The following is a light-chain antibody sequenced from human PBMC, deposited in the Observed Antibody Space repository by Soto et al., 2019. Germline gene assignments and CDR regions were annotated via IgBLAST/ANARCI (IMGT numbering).Light chain of an antibody. CDR2: NNN. CDR1: SSNIGSNY. Sequence: QSVLTQPPSASGTPGQRVTISCSGSSSNIGSNYVYWYQQLPGTAPKLLIYNNNNRPSGVPDRFSGSKSGTSASLAITGLQAEDEADYYCQSYDSSLSGVVFGGGTKLTVL. CDR3: QSYDSSLSGVV. V-gene: IGLV1-47*02. J-gene: IGLJ2*01.